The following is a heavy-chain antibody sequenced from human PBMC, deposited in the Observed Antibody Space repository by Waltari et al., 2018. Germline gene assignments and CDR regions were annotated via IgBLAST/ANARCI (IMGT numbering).Heavy chain of an antibody. Sequence: QVQLVQSGDEVKKHGASVKVSCKASGYTFTCYNSNWFRQATGQGLEWMGWMNPNSGNTGYAQKFQGRVTMTRNTSISTAYMELSSLISEDTAVYYCARGGRGSSWSSDYWGQGTLVTVSS. CDR1: GYTFTCYN. CDR3: ARGGRGSSWSSDY. D-gene: IGHD6-13*01. J-gene: IGHJ4*02. V-gene: IGHV1-8*01. CDR2: MNPNSGNT.